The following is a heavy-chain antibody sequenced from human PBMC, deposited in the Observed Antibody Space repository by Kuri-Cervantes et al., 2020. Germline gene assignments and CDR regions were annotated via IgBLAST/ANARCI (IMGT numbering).Heavy chain of an antibody. V-gene: IGHV1-46*01. J-gene: IGHJ4*02. Sequence: GGSLRLSCKASGYTFTSYYMHWVRQAPGQGLEWMGIINPSGGSTSYAQKFQGRVTMTRDTSTSTAYMELSSLRSEDTAVYYCAADLAVRGVSSLDYWGQGTLVTVSS. CDR1: GYTFTSYY. CDR3: AADLAVRGVSSLDY. CDR2: INPSGGST. D-gene: IGHD3-10*01.